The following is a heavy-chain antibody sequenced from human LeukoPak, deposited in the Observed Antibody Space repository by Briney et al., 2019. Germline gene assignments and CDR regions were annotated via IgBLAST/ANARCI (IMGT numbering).Heavy chain of an antibody. J-gene: IGHJ4*02. V-gene: IGHV3-66*01. CDR2: IDSGGGA. Sequence: ETLSLTCAVYGGSFSGYYWSWIRQPPGKGLEWVSLIDSGGGAHYADSVKGRFSISSDNSQNTLYLQMNSLRAEDTAVYYCVRDQNYWGQGTLVTVSS. CDR1: GGSFSGYY. CDR3: VRDQNY.